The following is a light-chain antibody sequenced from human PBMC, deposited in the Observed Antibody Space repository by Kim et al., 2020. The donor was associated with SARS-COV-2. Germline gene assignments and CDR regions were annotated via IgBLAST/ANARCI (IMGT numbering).Light chain of an antibody. Sequence: QRVTISCTRSSSNIGAGYDVHWYQQVPGTAPKLLIYGNSNRPSGVPDRFSGSKSGTSASLAITGLQAEDEADYYCQSYDSSLSGWVFGGGTQLTVL. CDR3: QSYDSSLSGWV. V-gene: IGLV1-40*01. CDR2: GNS. CDR1: SSNIGAGYD. J-gene: IGLJ3*02.